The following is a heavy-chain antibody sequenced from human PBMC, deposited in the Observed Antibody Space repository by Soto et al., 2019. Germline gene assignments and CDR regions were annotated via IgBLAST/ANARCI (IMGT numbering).Heavy chain of an antibody. V-gene: IGHV3-15*01. CDR2: IKSKSDGATT. CDR3: TTVLAYLTPARAC. D-gene: IGHD6-6*01. CDR1: GLSFTNAW. J-gene: IGHJ4*02. Sequence: EVQLVASGGGLVKPGGSLRLSCAASGLSFTNAWSWVRQAPGKGLEWVGLIKSKSDGATTDYAAPVKGRFTISRDDSKAPLYPQMNTLTTDGTAVYYCTTVLAYLTPARACWGQGTLVTVSS.